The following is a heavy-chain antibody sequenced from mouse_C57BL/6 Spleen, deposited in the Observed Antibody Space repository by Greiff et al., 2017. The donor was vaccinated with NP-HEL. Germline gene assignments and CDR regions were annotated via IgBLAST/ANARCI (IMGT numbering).Heavy chain of an antibody. CDR1: GYTFTSYW. D-gene: IGHD1-1*01. J-gene: IGHJ4*01. Sequence: QVQLQQPGTELVKPGASVKLSCKASGYTFTSYWMHWVKQRPGQGLEWIGDINPSNGGTNYNEKFKSKATLTVDKSSSTAYMQLSSLTSEDSAVYYCARWDYYGSSYVGMDYWGQGTSVTVSS. CDR2: INPSNGGT. CDR3: ARWDYYGSSYVGMDY. V-gene: IGHV1-53*01.